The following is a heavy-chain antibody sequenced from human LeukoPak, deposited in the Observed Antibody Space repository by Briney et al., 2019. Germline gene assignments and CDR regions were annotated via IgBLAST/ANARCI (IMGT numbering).Heavy chain of an antibody. D-gene: IGHD3-3*01. CDR1: GGSISSSSYY. V-gene: IGHV4-39*01. CDR3: ARLSLNDFWSGYYTPLQGYYFDY. CDR2: IYYSGST. Sequence: PSETLFLTCTVSGGSISSSSYYWGWIRQPPGKGLEWIGSIYYSGSTYYNPSLKSRVTISVDTSKNQFSLKLSSVTAADTAVYYCARLSLNDFWSGYYTPLQGYYFDYWGQGTLVTVSS. J-gene: IGHJ4*02.